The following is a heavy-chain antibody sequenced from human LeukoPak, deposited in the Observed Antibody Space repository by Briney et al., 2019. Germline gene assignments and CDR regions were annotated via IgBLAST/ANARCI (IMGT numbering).Heavy chain of an antibody. Sequence: SETLSLTCTVSGGSISSGGYYWSWIRQHPGKGLEWIGYIYYSGSTYYNPSLKSRVTISVDTSKNQFSLKLSSATAPDTALYYCARDRVATRGSYYGMDVWGQGTTVTVSS. CDR2: IYYSGST. D-gene: IGHD3-10*01. V-gene: IGHV4-31*03. CDR3: ARDRVATRGSYYGMDV. CDR1: GGSISSGGYY. J-gene: IGHJ6*02.